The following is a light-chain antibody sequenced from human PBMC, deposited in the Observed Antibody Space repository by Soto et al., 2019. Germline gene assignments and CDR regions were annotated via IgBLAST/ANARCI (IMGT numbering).Light chain of an antibody. CDR3: QQYNNWPQT. CDR2: GAS. Sequence: EIVMTQSPVTLSVSPGERATLSCRASQSVSSKLAWYQQKPGQAPRLLIYGASTRATGIPARFSGSGSGTEFTLSIGSLQSEDFAVYYCQQYNNWPQTFGQGTKLEIK. J-gene: IGKJ2*01. V-gene: IGKV3-15*01. CDR1: QSVSSK.